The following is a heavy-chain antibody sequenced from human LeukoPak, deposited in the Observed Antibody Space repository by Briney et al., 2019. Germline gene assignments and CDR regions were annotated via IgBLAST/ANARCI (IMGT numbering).Heavy chain of an antibody. V-gene: IGHV5-51*01. CDR3: ARQTRDGSGSRGYSFDF. Sequence: GESLKIFCKGSGYIFTNNWIGWVRQMPGKGLEWMGIIYPGDSDTRYSPSFEGQVTISVDKSISTAYLQWSSLKASDTAMYYCARQTRDGSGSRGYSFDFWGQGTLVTVSS. CDR1: GYIFTNNW. D-gene: IGHD3-10*01. CDR2: IYPGDSDT. J-gene: IGHJ4*02.